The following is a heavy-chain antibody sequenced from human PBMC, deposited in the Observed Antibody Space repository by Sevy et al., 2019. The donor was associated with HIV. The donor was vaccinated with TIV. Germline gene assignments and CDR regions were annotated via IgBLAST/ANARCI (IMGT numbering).Heavy chain of an antibody. CDR1: GFIFSDYY. CDR3: ARDPLLGIAREVARGGY. Sequence: GGSLRLSCSGSGFIFSDYYMSWIRQAPGRGLEWVSYISGSGITCYADSVEGRFTISRDNARNSLYLQMNSLRADDTAVYYCARDPLLGIAREVARGGYWGQGTLVTVSS. D-gene: IGHD2-2*03. J-gene: IGHJ4*02. CDR2: ISGSGIT. V-gene: IGHV3-11*01.